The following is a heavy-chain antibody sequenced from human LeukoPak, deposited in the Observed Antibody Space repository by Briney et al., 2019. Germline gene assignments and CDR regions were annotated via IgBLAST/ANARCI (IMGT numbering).Heavy chain of an antibody. CDR1: GFTFSSYA. D-gene: IGHD5-12*01. Sequence: GGSLRLSCGASGFTFSSYAMSWVRQAPGKGLEWVSAISGSGGSTYYADSVKGRFTISRDNSKNTLYLQMNSLRAEDTAVYYCAKDLGDGGYGCDYWGQGTLVTVSS. CDR3: AKDLGDGGYGCDY. V-gene: IGHV3-23*01. CDR2: ISGSGGST. J-gene: IGHJ4*02.